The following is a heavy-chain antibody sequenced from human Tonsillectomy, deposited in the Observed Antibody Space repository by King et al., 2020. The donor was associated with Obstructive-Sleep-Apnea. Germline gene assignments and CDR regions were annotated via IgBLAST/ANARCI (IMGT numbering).Heavy chain of an antibody. CDR1: GFTFSSYS. V-gene: IGHV3-48*01. CDR3: ARDRGGDY. J-gene: IGHJ4*02. CDR2: ISSSSSTI. Sequence: QLVQSGGGLVQPGGFLRLSCAASGFTFSSYSMNWVRQAPGKGLEWVSYISSSSSTIYYADSVKGRFTISRDIAKNSLYLQMNSLRAEDTAVYYCARDRGGDYWGQGTLVTVSS. D-gene: IGHD4-23*01.